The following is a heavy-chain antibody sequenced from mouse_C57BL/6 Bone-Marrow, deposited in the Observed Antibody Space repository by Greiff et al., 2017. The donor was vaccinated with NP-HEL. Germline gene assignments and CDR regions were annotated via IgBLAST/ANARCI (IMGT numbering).Heavy chain of an antibody. Sequence: QVQLQQSGAELARPGASVTLSCKASGYTFTSYGISWVKQRTGQGLEWIGEIYPRSGNTYYNEKFKGKATLTADKSSSTAYMELRSLTSEDSAVYFCARCDGYYPYAMDYWGQGTSVTVSS. CDR2: IYPRSGNT. J-gene: IGHJ4*01. CDR1: GYTFTSYG. D-gene: IGHD2-3*01. CDR3: ARCDGYYPYAMDY. V-gene: IGHV1-81*01.